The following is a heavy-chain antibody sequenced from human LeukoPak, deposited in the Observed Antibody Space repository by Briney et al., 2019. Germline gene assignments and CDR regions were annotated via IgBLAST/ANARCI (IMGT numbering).Heavy chain of an antibody. V-gene: IGHV1-46*01. Sequence: ASVKVSCKASGGTFSSYAISWVRQAPGQGLEWMGIINPSGGSTSYAQKFQGRVTMTRDTSTSTVYMELSSLRSEDTAVYYCARDQTINWGQGTLVTVSS. CDR1: GGTFSSYA. CDR2: INPSGGST. CDR3: ARDQTIN. J-gene: IGHJ4*02. D-gene: IGHD5-24*01.